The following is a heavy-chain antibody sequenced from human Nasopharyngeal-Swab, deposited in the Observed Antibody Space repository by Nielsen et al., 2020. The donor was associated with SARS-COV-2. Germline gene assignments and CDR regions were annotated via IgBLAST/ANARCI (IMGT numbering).Heavy chain of an antibody. CDR1: GYSFTSYW. V-gene: IGHV5-51*04. J-gene: IGHJ6*02. CDR2: IYPGDSDT. CDR3: ARSMPSRYYYYGMDV. Sequence: GESLKISCKGSGYSFTSYWIGWVRQMPGKGLEWMGIIYPGDSDTRYSPSFQGQVTISADKPISTAYLQWSSLKASDTAMYYCARSMPSRYYYYGMDVWGQGTTVTVSS. D-gene: IGHD2-2*01.